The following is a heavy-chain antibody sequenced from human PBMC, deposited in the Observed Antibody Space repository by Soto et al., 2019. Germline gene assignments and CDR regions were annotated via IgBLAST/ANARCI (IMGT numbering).Heavy chain of an antibody. D-gene: IGHD6-19*01. J-gene: IGHJ6*02. V-gene: IGHV1-69*13. CDR1: GGTFSSYA. CDR2: IIPIVGTA. Sequence: SVKVSCKASGGTFSSYAISWVRQAPGQGLEWMGGIIPIVGTANCAQKFQGRVTITADESTSTVYMELSSLRSEDTAVYYCARDLKVMRAGPYPYYYYGMDVWGQGTTVTVSS. CDR3: ARDLKVMRAGPYPYYYYGMDV.